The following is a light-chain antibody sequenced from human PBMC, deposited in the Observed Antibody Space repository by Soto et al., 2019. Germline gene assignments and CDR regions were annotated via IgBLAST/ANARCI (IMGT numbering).Light chain of an antibody. Sequence: QSALTQPASVSGSPGQSITISCTGTSSDVGGYNYVSWYQQHPGEVPKLLLYDVTNRPSGVSNRFSGSKSGNTASLTISGLQAEDEADYYCCSYTSTNNRYVFGTGTKLTVL. V-gene: IGLV2-14*03. CDR2: DVT. CDR3: CSYTSTNNRYV. J-gene: IGLJ1*01. CDR1: SSDVGGYNY.